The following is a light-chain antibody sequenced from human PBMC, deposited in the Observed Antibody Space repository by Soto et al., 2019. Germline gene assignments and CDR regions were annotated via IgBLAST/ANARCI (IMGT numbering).Light chain of an antibody. Sequence: QSVLTQPPSASGAPGQRVTISCTGSYSNIGAGYEVHWYQQIPGTAPKLLISGHNNRPSGVPDRFFGSKSGTSASLTIIGLQAEDEADYYCQSYDSRLSGSGVFGGGTK. CDR1: YSNIGAGYE. CDR2: GHN. V-gene: IGLV1-40*01. J-gene: IGLJ3*02. CDR3: QSYDSRLSGSGV.